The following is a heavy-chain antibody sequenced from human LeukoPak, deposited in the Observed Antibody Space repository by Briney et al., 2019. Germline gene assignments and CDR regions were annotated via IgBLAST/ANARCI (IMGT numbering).Heavy chain of an antibody. CDR2: ISYDGSNK. CDR3: ARDTCDGGSCYVYYFDY. J-gene: IGHJ4*02. CDR1: GFTFSSYA. V-gene: IGHV3-30*04. Sequence: GGSLRLSCAPSGFTFSSYAMHWVRQAPGRGGEWVAVISYDGSNKYYAVPVKGRFTISRDNSKNTLYLQMNSLRAEDTAVYYCARDTCDGGSCYVYYFDYWGQGTLVTVSS. D-gene: IGHD2-15*01.